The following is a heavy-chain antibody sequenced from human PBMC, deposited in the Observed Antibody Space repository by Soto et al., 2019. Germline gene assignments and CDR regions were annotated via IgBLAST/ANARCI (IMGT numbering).Heavy chain of an antibody. V-gene: IGHV4-39*01. CDR1: AGPISSSSYY. Sequence: QLQLQESGPGLVKPSETLSLTCTVSAGPISSSSYYWGWIRQPPGKGLEWIGSIYYSGSTYYNPSLKSRVTISVDTSKNQFSLKLSSVTAADTAVYYWARHGVRAAAGAESWYDPWGQGTLVTVSS. CDR2: IYYSGST. D-gene: IGHD6-13*01. J-gene: IGHJ5*02. CDR3: ARHGVRAAAGAESWYDP.